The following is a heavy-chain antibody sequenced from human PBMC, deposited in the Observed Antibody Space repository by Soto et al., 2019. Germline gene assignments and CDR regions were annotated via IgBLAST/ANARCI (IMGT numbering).Heavy chain of an antibody. J-gene: IGHJ5*02. CDR3: AHRRGYNWFDP. D-gene: IGHD3-16*01. Sequence: QITLKESGPTVVKPTQTLTLTCTFSGFSLTTTEVGVGWIRQPPGKALEWLALIYWDDDKRYSPSLKRRLTITKDTSKNQVVLTMTNMDPVDTATYYCAHRRGYNWFDPWGQGTLVTVSS. V-gene: IGHV2-5*02. CDR2: IYWDDDK. CDR1: GFSLTTTEVG.